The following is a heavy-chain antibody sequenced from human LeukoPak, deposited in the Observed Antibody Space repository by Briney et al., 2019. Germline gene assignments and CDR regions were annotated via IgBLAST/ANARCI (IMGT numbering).Heavy chain of an antibody. Sequence: SETLSLTCTVSGGSISSSSYYWGWIRQPPEKGLEWIGSLYYSGTTYYNPSLKSRVTISVDTSKNQFSLRLSSVTAADTAVYHCARSIAAAGCFDYWGQGTLVTVSS. CDR3: ARSIAAAGCFDY. CDR1: GGSISSSSYY. J-gene: IGHJ4*02. D-gene: IGHD6-13*01. V-gene: IGHV4-39*01. CDR2: LYYSGTT.